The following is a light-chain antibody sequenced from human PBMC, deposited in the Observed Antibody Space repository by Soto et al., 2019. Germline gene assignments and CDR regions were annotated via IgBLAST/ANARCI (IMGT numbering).Light chain of an antibody. CDR3: QQYNNWPRT. Sequence: EIVMTQSPATLSVSPGERATLSCRASQSVSSNLAWYQQKPGQAPRLLIYGASTMAPGIPARFSGSWSGTDVTLTISSLQSEDFAVYYCQQYNNWPRTFGQGTKVEIK. V-gene: IGKV3-15*01. CDR2: GAS. CDR1: QSVSSN. J-gene: IGKJ1*01.